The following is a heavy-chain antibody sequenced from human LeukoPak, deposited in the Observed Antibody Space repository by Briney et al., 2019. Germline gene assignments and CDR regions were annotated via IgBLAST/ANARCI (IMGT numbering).Heavy chain of an antibody. CDR3: AKDLSYYDSRGYPFDY. CDR1: GFTFSSYA. V-gene: IGHV3-23*01. CDR2: IGGGAGST. D-gene: IGHD3-22*01. Sequence: GGSLRLSCAASGFTFSSYAMSWVRQAPGKGLEWVSVIGGGAGSTYYADSVKGRFTISRDNSKNTLYLQMNSLRAEDTAVYYCAKDLSYYDSRGYPFDYWGQGTLVTVSS. J-gene: IGHJ4*02.